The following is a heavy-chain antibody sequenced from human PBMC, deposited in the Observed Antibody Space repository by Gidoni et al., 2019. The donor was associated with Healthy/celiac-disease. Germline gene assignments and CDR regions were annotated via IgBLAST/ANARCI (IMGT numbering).Heavy chain of an antibody. CDR1: GGSISSSSYY. Sequence: QLQLQESGPGLVKPSETLSLTCTVSGGSISSSSYYWGWIRQPPGKGLEWIGSIYYSGSTYYNPSLKSRVTISVDTSKNQFSLKLSSVTAADTAVYYCAGIQLWLQSIDYWGQGTLVTVSS. CDR3: AGIQLWLQSIDY. V-gene: IGHV4-39*01. CDR2: IYYSGST. J-gene: IGHJ4*02. D-gene: IGHD5-18*01.